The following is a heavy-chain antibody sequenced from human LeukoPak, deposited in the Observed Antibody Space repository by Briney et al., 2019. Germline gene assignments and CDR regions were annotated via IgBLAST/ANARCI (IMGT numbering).Heavy chain of an antibody. J-gene: IGHJ4*02. CDR2: INHSGST. Sequence: SETLSLTCAVYGGSFSGYYWSWIRQPPGKGLEWIGEINHSGSTNYNPSLKSRVTISVDTSKNQFSLKLSSVTAADTAVYYCARAPRQLWSLYYFDYWGQGTLVTVSS. CDR1: GGSFSGYY. CDR3: ARAPRQLWSLYYFDY. D-gene: IGHD5-18*01. V-gene: IGHV4-34*01.